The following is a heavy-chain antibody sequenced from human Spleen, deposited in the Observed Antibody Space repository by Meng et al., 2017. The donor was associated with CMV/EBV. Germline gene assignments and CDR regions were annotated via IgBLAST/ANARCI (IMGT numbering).Heavy chain of an antibody. CDR2: IIPIFGTA. CDR3: ARGYEAGTSPPIGY. V-gene: IGHV1-69*05. D-gene: IGHD1-7*01. Sequence: GGSLRLSCKGSGYSFTSYWISWVRQAPGQGLEWMGGIIPIFGTANYAQKFQGRVTITTDESTSTAYMELSSLRSEDTAVYYCARGYEAGTSPPIGYWGQGTLVTVSS. CDR1: GYSFTSYW. J-gene: IGHJ4*02.